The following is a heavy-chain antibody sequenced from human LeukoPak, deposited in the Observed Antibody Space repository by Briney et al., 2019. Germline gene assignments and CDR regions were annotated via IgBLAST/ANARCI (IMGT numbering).Heavy chain of an antibody. CDR1: GGSISSSSYY. CDR2: INHSGST. J-gene: IGHJ5*02. CDR3: ARHVSWYRHWFDP. V-gene: IGHV4-39*01. D-gene: IGHD6-13*01. Sequence: SETLSLTCTVSGGSISSSSYYWSWIRQPPGKRLEWIGEINHSGSTNYNPSLKSRVTISVDTSKNQFSLKLSSVTAADTAAYYCARHVSWYRHWFDPWGQGTLVPVSS.